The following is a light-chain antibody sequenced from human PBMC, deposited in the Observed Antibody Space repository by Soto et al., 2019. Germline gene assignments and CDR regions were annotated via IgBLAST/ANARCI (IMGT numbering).Light chain of an antibody. CDR2: VAS. V-gene: IGKV1-5*01. CDR3: QQYNSYSPT. CDR1: QSISGW. Sequence: DIQVTQSPSTLSASVGDRVTITCRASQSISGWLAWYQQKPGKAPKLLIFVASRLETGVPSRFSGSGSGTEFTLTISSLQPDDFATYYCQQYNSYSPTFGQGTKVEIK. J-gene: IGKJ1*01.